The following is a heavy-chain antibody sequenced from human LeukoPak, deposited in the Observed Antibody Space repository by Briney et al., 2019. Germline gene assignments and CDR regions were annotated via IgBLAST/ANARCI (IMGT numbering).Heavy chain of an antibody. CDR2: ISGSGGNT. D-gene: IGHD3-3*01. J-gene: IGHJ4*02. CDR3: AKVSPKRYYDFWSGVPPYYFDY. CDR1: GFTFSSYA. Sequence: GGSLRLSCAASGFTFSSYAMSWVRQAPGRGLEWVSAISGSGGNTYYADSVKGRFTISRDNSKNTLYLQMNSLRAEDTAVYYCAKVSPKRYYDFWSGVPPYYFDYWGQGTLVTVSS. V-gene: IGHV3-23*01.